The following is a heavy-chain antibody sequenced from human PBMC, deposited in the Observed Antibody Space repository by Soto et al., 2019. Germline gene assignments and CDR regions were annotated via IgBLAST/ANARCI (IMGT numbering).Heavy chain of an antibody. CDR2: ISYDGSNK. Sequence: SLRLSCAASGFTFSSYAMHWVRQAPGKGLEWVAVISYDGSNKYYADSVKGRFTISRDNSKNTLYLQMNSLRAEDTAVYYCASNIVVVPAARPPYYYYYGMDVWGQGTTVTVSS. V-gene: IGHV3-30-3*01. CDR1: GFTFSSYA. D-gene: IGHD2-2*01. CDR3: ASNIVVVPAARPPYYYYYGMDV. J-gene: IGHJ6*02.